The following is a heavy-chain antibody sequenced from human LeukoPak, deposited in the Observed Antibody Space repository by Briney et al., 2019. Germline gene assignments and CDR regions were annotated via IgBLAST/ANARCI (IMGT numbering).Heavy chain of an antibody. CDR2: ISSSSSYI. Sequence: PGGSLRLSCVASGFTFSSYSMNWVRQAPGKGLEWVSSISSSSSYIYYADSVKGRFTISRDNAKNSLYLQMNSLRAEDTAVYYCARFLYPGFREFYYYYYMDVWGKGTTVTVSS. J-gene: IGHJ6*03. V-gene: IGHV3-21*01. CDR3: ARFLYPGFREFYYYYYMDV. CDR1: GFTFSSYS. D-gene: IGHD3-10*01.